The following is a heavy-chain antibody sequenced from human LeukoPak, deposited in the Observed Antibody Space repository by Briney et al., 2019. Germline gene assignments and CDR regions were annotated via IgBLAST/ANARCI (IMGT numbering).Heavy chain of an antibody. D-gene: IGHD3-16*01. J-gene: IGHJ4*02. CDR1: GFTFSSYE. CDR2: ISSSGNTI. V-gene: IGHV3-48*03. CDR3: ARGYIWGSYGFDY. Sequence: GGSLRLSCAASGFTFSSYEMNWVRQAPGKGQEWVSYISSSGNTIYYADSVKGRFTISRDNAKNSLYLQMNSLRAEDTAVYYCARGYIWGSYGFDYWGQGTLVTVSS.